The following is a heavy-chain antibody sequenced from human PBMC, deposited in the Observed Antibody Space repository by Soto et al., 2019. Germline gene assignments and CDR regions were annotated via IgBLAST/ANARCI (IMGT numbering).Heavy chain of an antibody. Sequence: QVQLVQSGAEVKKPGSSVKVSCKASGGTFSSYAIGWVRQAPGQGLEWMGGINPIFGTANYAQKFQGRVTITAEESTSTAYMELRSLRSEDTGVYYCAKGQRSKKLPNPNSYYFDYWGQGTLVTVSS. V-gene: IGHV1-69*01. CDR3: AKGQRSKKLPNPNSYYFDY. J-gene: IGHJ4*02. CDR2: INPIFGTA. D-gene: IGHD1-7*01. CDR1: GGTFSSYA.